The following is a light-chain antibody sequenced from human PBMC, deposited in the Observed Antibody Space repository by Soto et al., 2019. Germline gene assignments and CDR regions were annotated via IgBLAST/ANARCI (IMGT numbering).Light chain of an antibody. CDR3: QQYGGTPYT. V-gene: IGKV3-20*01. CDR2: AAS. Sequence: DIVLTQSPGTLSLSPGERVTISCRASQNIRSNHIAWYQQTPGPAPRLLIFAASCRPTAIPDRFSGSGSGSDFTLSISRLEPEDFAIYYCQQYGGTPYTFGQGTKLEIK. J-gene: IGKJ2*01. CDR1: QNIRSNH.